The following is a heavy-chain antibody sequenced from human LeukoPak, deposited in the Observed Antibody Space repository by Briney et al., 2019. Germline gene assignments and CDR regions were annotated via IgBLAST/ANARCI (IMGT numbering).Heavy chain of an antibody. CDR1: SGSIDRSY. D-gene: IGHD3-3*01. Sequence: KSSETLSLTCTISSGSIDRSYWNWIRQSAGRGLEWIGRVYTSGSPNYNPFLKERVTVSLDTSRKQFSLNLTSLTAADTASYFCARAPRVRDFYFDLWGRGALVTVS. J-gene: IGHJ2*01. V-gene: IGHV4-4*07. CDR3: ARAPRVRDFYFDL. CDR2: VYTSGSP.